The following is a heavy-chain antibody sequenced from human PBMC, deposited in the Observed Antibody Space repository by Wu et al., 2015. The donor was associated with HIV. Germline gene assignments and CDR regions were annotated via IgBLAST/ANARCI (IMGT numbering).Heavy chain of an antibody. CDR2: IIPSGGAT. Sequence: QVQLVQSGAEVKKPGSSVKVSCKASGGTFSSYAIIWVRQAPGQGLEWLGGIIPSGGATIYAEAFEGRVTVTTDTSMKTVYMELESLTSGDTAMYFCARDATPITTEFDYWGQGTLITVSS. CDR1: GGTFSSYA. V-gene: IGHV1-69*05. J-gene: IGHJ4*02. CDR3: ARDATPITTEFDY. D-gene: IGHD4-11*01.